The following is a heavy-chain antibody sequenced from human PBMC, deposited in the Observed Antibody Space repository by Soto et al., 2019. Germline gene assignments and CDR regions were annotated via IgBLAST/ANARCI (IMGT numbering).Heavy chain of an antibody. D-gene: IGHD4-17*01. CDR3: VSDIPTVTTEWSAFDI. CDR1: GYTFTSYY. Sequence: ASVKVSCKASGYTFTSYYMHWVRQAPGQGLEWMGIINPSGGSTSYAQKFQGRVTMTRDTSTSTVYMELSSLRSEDTAVYYCVSDIPTVTTEWSAFDIWGQGTMVTVSS. V-gene: IGHV1-46*03. J-gene: IGHJ3*02. CDR2: INPSGGST.